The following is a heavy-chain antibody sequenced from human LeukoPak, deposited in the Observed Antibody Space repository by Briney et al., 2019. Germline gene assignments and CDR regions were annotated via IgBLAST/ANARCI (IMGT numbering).Heavy chain of an antibody. CDR3: ARVEYSSSCGY. CDR1: GFTFSSYS. J-gene: IGHJ4*02. D-gene: IGHD6-13*01. Sequence: GGSLRLSCAASGFTFSSYSMNWVRQAPGKGLEWVSYISSSSSTIYYADSVKGRFTISRDNAKNSLYLQMNSLRAEDTAVYYCARVEYSSSCGYWGRGTLVTVSS. V-gene: IGHV3-48*04. CDR2: ISSSSSTI.